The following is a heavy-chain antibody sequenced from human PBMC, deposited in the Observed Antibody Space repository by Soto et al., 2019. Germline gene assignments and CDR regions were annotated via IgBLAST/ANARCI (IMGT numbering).Heavy chain of an antibody. J-gene: IGHJ4*02. CDR3: ARDNYTIFGVVIDY. V-gene: IGHV3-30-3*01. CDR1: GFTFSSYA. CDR2: ISYDGSNK. Sequence: GGSLRLSCAASGFTFSSYAMHWVRQAPGKGLEWVAVISYDGSNKYYADSVKGRFTISRDNSKNTLYLQMNSLRAEDTAAYYCARDNYTIFGVVIDYWGQGTLVTVSS. D-gene: IGHD3-3*01.